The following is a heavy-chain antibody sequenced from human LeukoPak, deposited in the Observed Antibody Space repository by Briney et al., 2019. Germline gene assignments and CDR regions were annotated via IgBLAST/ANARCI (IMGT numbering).Heavy chain of an antibody. J-gene: IGHJ4*02. V-gene: IGHV3-7*02. CDR3: ASITMVRVIDGKPFGY. Sequence: RAGGSRRLSCAASGFTFSSYWMTWVRQAPGKGLEWVANLKEDGSERYYVDSVKGRFTISRDNAKDSLYLQMTSLRAEDTAVYYCASITMVRVIDGKPFGYWGQGTLVTVSS. CDR1: GFTFSSYW. CDR2: LKEDGSER. D-gene: IGHD3-10*01.